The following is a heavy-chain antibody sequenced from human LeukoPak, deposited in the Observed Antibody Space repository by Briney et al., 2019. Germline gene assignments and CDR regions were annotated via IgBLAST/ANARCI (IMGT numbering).Heavy chain of an antibody. Sequence: GALRLSCAASGFTFSSYAMHWVRQAPGKGLEWVAVISYDGSNKYYADSVKGRFTISRDNSKNTLYLQINSLRAEDTAVYYCAKWEYGSSPDYWGQGTLVTVSS. V-gene: IGHV3-30-3*02. CDR1: GFTFSSYA. D-gene: IGHD6-6*01. J-gene: IGHJ4*02. CDR3: AKWEYGSSPDY. CDR2: ISYDGSNK.